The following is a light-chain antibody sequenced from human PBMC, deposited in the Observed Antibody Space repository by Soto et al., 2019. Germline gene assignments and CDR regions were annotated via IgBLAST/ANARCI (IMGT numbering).Light chain of an antibody. J-gene: IGLJ3*02. CDR2: GNN. CDR1: SSNIGAGYD. Sequence: QSVLTQPPSVSGAPGQRVTISCTGSSSNIGAGYDVHWYQQLPGTAPKLLIYGNNNRPSGVPGRFSGSKSGTSASLAITGLQADDEAEYYCQSYDSRLGTSGWVFGGGTKVTVL. V-gene: IGLV1-40*01. CDR3: QSYDSRLGTSGWV.